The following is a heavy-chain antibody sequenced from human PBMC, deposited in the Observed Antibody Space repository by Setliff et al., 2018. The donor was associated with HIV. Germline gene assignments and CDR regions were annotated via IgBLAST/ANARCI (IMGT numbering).Heavy chain of an antibody. Sequence: GASVKVSCKASGGTFSSFAISWVRQAPGQGLEWMGGIIPIFGTANYAQKFQGRVTITTDESTTTAYMELRSLRSEDTAVYYCARETYYGSWSYLPTEYYYYYMDVWGKGTTVTVSS. CDR1: GGTFSSFA. J-gene: IGHJ6*03. D-gene: IGHD3-10*01. CDR2: IIPIFGTA. V-gene: IGHV1-69*05. CDR3: ARETYYGSWSYLPTEYYYYYMDV.